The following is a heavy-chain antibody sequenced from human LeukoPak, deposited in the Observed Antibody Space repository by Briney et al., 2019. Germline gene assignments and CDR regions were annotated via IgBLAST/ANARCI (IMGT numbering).Heavy chain of an antibody. CDR3: ARAVPAAIYWFDP. Sequence: SQTLSLTCTVSGGSISSGDYYWSWIRQPPGKGLEWIGYIYYSGSTYYNPSLKSRVTISVDTSKNQFSLKLSSVTAADTAVYYCARAVPAAIYWFDPWGQGTPVTVSS. V-gene: IGHV4-30-4*01. CDR2: IYYSGST. CDR1: GGSISSGDYY. D-gene: IGHD2-2*01. J-gene: IGHJ5*02.